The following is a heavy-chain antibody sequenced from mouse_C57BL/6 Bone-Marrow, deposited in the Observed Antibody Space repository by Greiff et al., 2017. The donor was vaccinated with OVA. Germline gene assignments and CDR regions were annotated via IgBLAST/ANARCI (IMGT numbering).Heavy chain of an antibody. CDR1: GYTFTGYW. CDR2: ILPGSGST. Sequence: QVQLKQSGAELMKPGASVKLSCKATGYTFTGYWIEWVKQRPGHGLEWIGEILPGSGSTNYNEKFKGKATFTADTSSNTAYMQLSSLTTEDSAIYYCARGGVYGSSPYWYFDVWGTGTTVTVSS. D-gene: IGHD1-1*01. CDR3: ARGGVYGSSPYWYFDV. J-gene: IGHJ1*03. V-gene: IGHV1-9*01.